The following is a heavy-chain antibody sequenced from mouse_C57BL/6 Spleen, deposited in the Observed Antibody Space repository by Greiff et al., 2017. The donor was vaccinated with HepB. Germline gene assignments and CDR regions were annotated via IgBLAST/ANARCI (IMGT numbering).Heavy chain of an antibody. D-gene: IGHD1-1*01. CDR1: GYTFTDYE. V-gene: IGHV1-15*01. Sequence: QVQLQQSGAELVRPGASVTLSCKASGYTFTDYEMHWVKQTPVHGLEWIGAIDPETGGTAYNQKFKGKAILTADKSSSTAYMELRSLTSEDSAVYYCTRGVLRRFAYWGQGTLVTVSA. CDR2: IDPETGGT. J-gene: IGHJ3*01. CDR3: TRGVLRRFAY.